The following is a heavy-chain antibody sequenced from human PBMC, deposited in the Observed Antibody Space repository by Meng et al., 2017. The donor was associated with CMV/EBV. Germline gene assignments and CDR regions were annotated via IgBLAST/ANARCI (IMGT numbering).Heavy chain of an antibody. CDR2: ISSSSSTI. D-gene: IGHD2-2*01. CDR1: GFTFSSYS. J-gene: IGHJ4*02. CDR3: AREDQLPMVSTTIFPGGYIDY. V-gene: IGHV3-48*04. Sequence: GESLKISCAASGFTFSSYSMNWVRQAPGKGLEWVSYISSSSSTIYYADSVKGRFTISRDNAKNSLYLQMNSLRAEDTAVYYCAREDQLPMVSTTIFPGGYIDYWGQGTMVTVSS.